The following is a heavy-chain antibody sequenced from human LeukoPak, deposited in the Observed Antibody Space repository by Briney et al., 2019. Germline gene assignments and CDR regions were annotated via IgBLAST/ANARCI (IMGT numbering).Heavy chain of an antibody. Sequence: GRSLRLSCAASGFTFSDYGMHWVRQAPGKGLEWVACIWDDRSNKNYAASVKGRFTISRDTSKNTLYLQMSSLRAEDTAVYYCARDSTVVTPGYFDCWGQGTLVTVSS. V-gene: IGHV3-33*01. D-gene: IGHD4-23*01. CDR2: IWDDRSNK. CDR1: GFTFSDYG. J-gene: IGHJ4*02. CDR3: ARDSTVVTPGYFDC.